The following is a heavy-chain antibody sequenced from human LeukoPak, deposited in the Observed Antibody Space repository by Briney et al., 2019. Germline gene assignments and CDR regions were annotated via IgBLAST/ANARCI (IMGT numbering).Heavy chain of an antibody. V-gene: IGHV3-30*02. CDR2: IRYDGGYE. Sequence: GGSLRLSCAASGFTFSSYGMHWVRQAPGKGLEWVAFIRYDGGYEYYADSVKGRFTISRDNSKNTLYLQMNSLRAEDTAVYYCARERSTQSSGYSTKSQVYYFDYWGQGTLVTVSS. CDR3: ARERSTQSSGYSTKSQVYYFDY. D-gene: IGHD6-13*01. J-gene: IGHJ4*02. CDR1: GFTFSSYG.